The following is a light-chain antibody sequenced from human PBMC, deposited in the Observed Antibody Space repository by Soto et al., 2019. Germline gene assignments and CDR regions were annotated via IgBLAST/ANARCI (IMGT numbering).Light chain of an antibody. Sequence: EIYRSRSPSSLSASVGDRVTITCQASQNINNYLNWYQQKPGRAPKLLIYDASNLEAGVPSRFRGSGPGTDFTFTISPLQPEDIATYYCQQYENLPTFGEGTRLEIK. V-gene: IGKV1-33*01. CDR2: DAS. J-gene: IGKJ5*01. CDR1: QNINNY. CDR3: QQYENLPT.